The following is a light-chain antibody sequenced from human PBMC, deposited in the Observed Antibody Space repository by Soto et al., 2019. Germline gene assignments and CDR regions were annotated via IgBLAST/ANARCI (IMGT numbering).Light chain of an antibody. V-gene: IGKV3-15*01. Sequence: EIVMTQSPATLSVSPGERATLSCRASQSVGRKLAWYQQKPGQPPRLLIYGASTLATGIPLRFSGRGSGTDFSLTISRLQSEDFAVYYCQQYDSWPPITFGQGTRLDIK. J-gene: IGKJ5*01. CDR3: QQYDSWPPIT. CDR2: GAS. CDR1: QSVGRK.